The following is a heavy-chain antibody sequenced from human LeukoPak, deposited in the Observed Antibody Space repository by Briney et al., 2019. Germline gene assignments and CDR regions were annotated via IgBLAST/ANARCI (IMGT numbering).Heavy chain of an antibody. CDR3: ARVEVLARGYFDY. V-gene: IGHV3-11*05. CDR1: GFTFSDYY. CDR2: ISSSSSYT. D-gene: IGHD3-3*02. J-gene: IGHJ4*02. Sequence: PGGSLRLSCAASGFTFSDYYMSWIRQAPGKGLEWVSYISSSSSYTNYADSVKGRFTISRDNAKNSLYLQMNSLRAEDTAVYYCARVEVLARGYFDYWGQGTLVTVSS.